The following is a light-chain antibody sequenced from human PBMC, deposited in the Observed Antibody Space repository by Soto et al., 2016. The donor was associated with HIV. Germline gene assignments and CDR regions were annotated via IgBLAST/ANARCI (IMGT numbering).Light chain of an antibody. Sequence: DIQMTQSPSTLSASVGDRLTITCRAGQNIDSWLAWYQQKPGKAPKLLIYQASTLESGVPRRFTGSGSGREFTLTIRSLQLDDFATYHCQQYRSFPWTFGQGTTVDIK. J-gene: IGKJ1*01. CDR1: QNIDSW. V-gene: IGKV1-5*03. CDR2: QAS. CDR3: QQYRSFPWT.